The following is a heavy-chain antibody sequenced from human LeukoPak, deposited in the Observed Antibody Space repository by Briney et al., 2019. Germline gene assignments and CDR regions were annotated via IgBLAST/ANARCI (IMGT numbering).Heavy chain of an antibody. J-gene: IGHJ5*02. CDR2: IKQDGSEK. D-gene: IGHD1-26*01. CDR3: ARRWEHTNWFDP. CDR1: GFTFGSYW. V-gene: IGHV3-7*01. Sequence: PGGSLRLSCAASGFTFGSYWMSWVRQAPGKGLEWVANIKQDGSEKYYVDSVKGRFTISRDNAKNSLYLQMNSLRAEDTAVYYCARRWEHTNWFDPWGQGTLVTVSS.